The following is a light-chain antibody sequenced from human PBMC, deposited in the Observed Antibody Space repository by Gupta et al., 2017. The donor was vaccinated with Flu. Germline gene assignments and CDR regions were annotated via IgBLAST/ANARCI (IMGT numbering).Light chain of an antibody. CDR2: STN. Sequence: TVTLTCGMSADSVSTSYYPSCDQQIPGQSPRTLTYSTNTRSSGVPDRYTGSILGNTAALTITGAQADDEADYYYVQDKSSGGWVFGGGTKLTVL. V-gene: IGLV8-61*01. CDR3: VQDKSSGGWV. CDR1: ADSVSTSYY. J-gene: IGLJ3*02.